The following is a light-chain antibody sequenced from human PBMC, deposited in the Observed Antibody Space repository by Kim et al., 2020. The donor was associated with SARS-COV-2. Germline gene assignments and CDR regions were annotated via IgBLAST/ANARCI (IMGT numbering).Light chain of an antibody. V-gene: IGKV3-15*01. Sequence: EIVMTQSPVTLSVSLGERVTLSCRASQSISSNLAWYRQKSGQAPRLLTYDASTRATGIPARFSGGGSGTEFTLTINSLQSEDFAVYYCQQYNDWPQTFGRGTKVDIK. CDR1: QSISSN. CDR2: DAS. J-gene: IGKJ1*01. CDR3: QQYNDWPQT.